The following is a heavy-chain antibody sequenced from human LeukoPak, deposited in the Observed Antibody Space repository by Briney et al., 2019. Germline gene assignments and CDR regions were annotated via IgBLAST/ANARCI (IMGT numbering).Heavy chain of an antibody. V-gene: IGHV4-61*02. CDR2: IYTSGST. D-gene: IGHD3-10*01. CDR3: ARDYMVRGINDY. Sequence: SETLSLTCAVSGGSISSGSYYWSWIRQPAGKGLEWIGRIYTSGSTYYNPSLKSRVTISVNTSKDQFSLKLSSVTAADTAVYYCARDYMVRGINDYWGQGTLVTVSS. J-gene: IGHJ4*02. CDR1: GGSISSGSYY.